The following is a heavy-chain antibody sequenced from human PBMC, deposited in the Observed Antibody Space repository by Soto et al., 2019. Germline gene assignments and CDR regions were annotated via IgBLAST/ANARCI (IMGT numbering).Heavy chain of an antibody. Sequence: VAAVKVSCKTSGYTFTNYGITCVRQAPGQGLKWMGWISAYNGDTNYAQKFQGRVIMTTDTSTTTPYMELRSLRSDDTAVYYCARGPAGGLRGGVSYWGQGTLVTVSS. CDR2: ISAYNGDT. CDR3: ARGPAGGLRGGVSY. D-gene: IGHD2-15*01. V-gene: IGHV1-18*04. CDR1: GYTFTNYG. J-gene: IGHJ4*02.